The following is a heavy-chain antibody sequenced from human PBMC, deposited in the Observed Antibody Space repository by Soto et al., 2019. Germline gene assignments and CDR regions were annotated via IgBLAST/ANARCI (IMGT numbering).Heavy chain of an antibody. J-gene: IGHJ5*02. CDR1: GGTVNGYY. V-gene: IGHV4-34*02. D-gene: IGHD3-3*01. Sequence: QVHLQQWGAGLLKPSETLSLTCAVYGGTVNGYYWNWIRQPPGKGLEWIGEINHTGGTHYNPSLKSRVTMSVDTSKNQFSLRLSSVTAADTAIYYCATRITVFGLLIPPFDPWGQGTQVTVSS. CDR3: ATRITVFGLLIPPFDP. CDR2: INHTGGT.